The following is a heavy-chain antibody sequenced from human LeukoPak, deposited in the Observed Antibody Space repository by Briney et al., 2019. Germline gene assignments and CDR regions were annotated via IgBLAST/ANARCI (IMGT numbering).Heavy chain of an antibody. Sequence: GRSLRLSCAASGFTFSSYGMHWVRQAPGKGLEWVAVISYDGSNKYYADSVKDRFTISRDNSKDTLYLQMNSLRAEDTAVYYCAKELRGYSYGLRNNWFDPWGQGTLVTVSS. CDR2: ISYDGSNK. CDR3: AKELRGYSYGLRNNWFDP. V-gene: IGHV3-30*18. J-gene: IGHJ5*02. D-gene: IGHD5-18*01. CDR1: GFTFSSYG.